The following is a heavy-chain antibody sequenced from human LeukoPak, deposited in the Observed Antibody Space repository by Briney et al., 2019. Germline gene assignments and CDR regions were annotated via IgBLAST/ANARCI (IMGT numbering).Heavy chain of an antibody. CDR3: TRAYCSSTSCHVDY. J-gene: IGHJ4*02. CDR2: INSGNGNT. V-gene: IGHV1-3*01. D-gene: IGHD2-2*01. CDR1: GYTYTRYA. Sequence: AAVKDACKASGYTYTRYAIHWVRPAPGQRLEWMGWINSGNGNTKYSQKFQDRVTITRGTSASTAYMELSSLRSEDTAVYYCTRAYCSSTSCHVDYWGQGTLVTVSS.